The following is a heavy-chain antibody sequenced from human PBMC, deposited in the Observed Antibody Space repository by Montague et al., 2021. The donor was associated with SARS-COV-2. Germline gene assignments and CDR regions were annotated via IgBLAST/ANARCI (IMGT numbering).Heavy chain of an antibody. Sequence: SETLSLTCTVSGGSITNFFWNWIRQPPGKGLEWIGSIYYSGSTYYNPSLKSRVTISVDTSKNQFSLKLSSVTAADTAVYYCARRVTGTTVHYYYYGMDVWGQGTTVTVSS. J-gene: IGHJ6*02. CDR3: ARRVTGTTVHYYYYGMDV. CDR1: GGSITNFF. CDR2: IYYSGST. V-gene: IGHV4-59*05. D-gene: IGHD1-20*01.